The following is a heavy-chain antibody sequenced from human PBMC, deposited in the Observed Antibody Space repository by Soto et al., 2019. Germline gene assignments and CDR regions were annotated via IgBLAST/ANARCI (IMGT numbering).Heavy chain of an antibody. Sequence: QVQLQESGPGLVKPSETLSLTCTVSGGSISSYYWSWIRQPPGKGLEWIGYIYYIGSTNYNPSLKTLVTTSVATSQTPFSLKLSSVTAAATAVSYSAILWASFADYWGHGTLVTVSS. CDR1: GGSISSYY. V-gene: IGHV4-59*08. CDR2: IYYIGST. J-gene: IGHJ4*01. CDR3: AILWASFADY. D-gene: IGHD3-16*01.